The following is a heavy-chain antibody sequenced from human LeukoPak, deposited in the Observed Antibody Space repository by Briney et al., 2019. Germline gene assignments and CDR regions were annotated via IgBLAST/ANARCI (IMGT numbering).Heavy chain of an antibody. CDR1: GYTFTSYA. CDR2: INAYNGNT. Sequence: ASVKVSCKASGYTFTSYAMHWVRQAPGQRLEWMGWINAYNGNTNYAQKLQGRVTMTTDTSTSTAYMELRSLRSDDTAVYYCARVIGGTHAFDIWGQGTMVTVSS. CDR3: ARVIGGTHAFDI. V-gene: IGHV1-18*01. J-gene: IGHJ3*02. D-gene: IGHD1-26*01.